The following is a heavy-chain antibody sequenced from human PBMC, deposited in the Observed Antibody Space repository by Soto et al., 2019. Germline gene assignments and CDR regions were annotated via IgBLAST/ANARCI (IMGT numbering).Heavy chain of an antibody. CDR1: GFTFSDHY. J-gene: IGHJ6*03. V-gene: IGHV3-72*01. CDR2: TRNKANSYTT. CDR3: ARASNIVATIRKRDYYYYYMDV. Sequence: HPGGSLRLSCAASGFTFSDHYMDWVRQAPGKGLEWVGRTRNKANSYTTEYAASVKGRFTISRDDSKNSLYLQMNSLKTEDTAVYYCARASNIVATIRKRDYYYYYMDVWGKGTTVTVSS. D-gene: IGHD5-12*01.